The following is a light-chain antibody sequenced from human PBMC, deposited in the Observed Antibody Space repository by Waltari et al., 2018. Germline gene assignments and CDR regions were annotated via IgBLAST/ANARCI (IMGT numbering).Light chain of an antibody. CDR3: QQYDGEVLT. J-gene: IGKJ4*01. V-gene: IGKV3-20*01. Sequence: EIVLTQSPGTLSLSPGERATLPCRASQSVTSISLTWYQQKLCQAPRLLIYGTSSRAAGMPHRFIGISPGTDFTLTISRLEPEDFAVYYCQQYDGEVLTFGGGTKVEI. CDR2: GTS. CDR1: QSVTSIS.